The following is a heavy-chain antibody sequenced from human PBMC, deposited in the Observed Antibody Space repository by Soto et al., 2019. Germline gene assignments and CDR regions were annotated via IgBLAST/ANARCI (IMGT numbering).Heavy chain of an antibody. J-gene: IGHJ1*01. CDR1: GVFIRWSSYY. CDR2: VYYSGST. D-gene: IGHD2-21*01. Sequence: SETLSLTCRVSGVFIRWSSYYWGWIRQAPGKGLEWIGSVYYSGSTYYNPSLKSRVTVSADTSKNQFSLKLTSVTAADTALYYCASNSYRTWGQGILVTVSS. V-gene: IGHV4-39*01. CDR3: ASNSYRT.